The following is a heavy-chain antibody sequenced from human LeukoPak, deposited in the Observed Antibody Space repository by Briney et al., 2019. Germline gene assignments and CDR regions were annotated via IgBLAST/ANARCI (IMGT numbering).Heavy chain of an antibody. CDR1: QFTFSHYG. Sequence: PGESLTLSCVASQFTFSHYGMHWVRQAPGKGLEWVAVIWNDGSIQYYADSVKGRFTISRDNSQNTVYLQMNSLRAEDTAVYYCAKDAQRGFDYSNSLEYWGQGTLVTVSS. D-gene: IGHD4-11*01. CDR3: AKDAQRGFDYSNSLEY. J-gene: IGHJ4*02. V-gene: IGHV3-33*06. CDR2: IWNDGSIQ.